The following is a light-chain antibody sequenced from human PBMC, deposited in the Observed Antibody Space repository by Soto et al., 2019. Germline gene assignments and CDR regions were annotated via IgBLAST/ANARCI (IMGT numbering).Light chain of an antibody. CDR3: QQYDNWPQYT. CDR1: RNIGGK. V-gene: IGKV3-15*01. Sequence: EIVMTQSPATLSVPPGERATLFCRASRNIGGKLAWFQQKPGQAPTLLMYAVSTRAAGVPPRFSGSGSGTEFTITISSLQSEDFAVYYCQQYDNWPQYTFGQGTKLEIK. J-gene: IGKJ2*01. CDR2: AVS.